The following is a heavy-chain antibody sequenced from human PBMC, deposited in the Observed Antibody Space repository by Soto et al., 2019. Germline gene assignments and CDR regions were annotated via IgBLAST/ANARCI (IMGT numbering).Heavy chain of an antibody. CDR3: AKASQIAAAGRVPSDY. CDR2: ISGSGGST. Sequence: GGSLRLSCAASGFTFSSYAMSWVRQAPGKGLEWVSAISGSGGSTYYADSVKGRFTISRDNSKNTLYLQMNSLRAEDTAVYYCAKASQIAAAGRVPSDYWGQGTLVTVSS. J-gene: IGHJ4*02. CDR1: GFTFSSYA. D-gene: IGHD6-13*01. V-gene: IGHV3-23*01.